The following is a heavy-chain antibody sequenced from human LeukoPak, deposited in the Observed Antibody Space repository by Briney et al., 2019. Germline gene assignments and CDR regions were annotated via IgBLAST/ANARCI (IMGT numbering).Heavy chain of an antibody. V-gene: IGHV4-59*01. D-gene: IGHD2-2*01. J-gene: IGHJ4*02. CDR1: GGSISSYY. Sequence: SETLSLTCTVSGGSISSYYWSWIRQPPGKGLEWIGYIYYSGSTNYNPSLKSRVTISVDTSKNQFSLKLSSVTAADTAVYYCARGTYCSSTSCYTSCLDYWGQGTLVTVSS. CDR3: ARGTYCSSTSCYTSCLDY. CDR2: IYYSGST.